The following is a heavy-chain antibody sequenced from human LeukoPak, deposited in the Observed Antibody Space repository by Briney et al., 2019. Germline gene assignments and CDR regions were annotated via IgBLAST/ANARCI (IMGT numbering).Heavy chain of an antibody. Sequence: GGSLRPSCAASGFTFSSYAMSWVRQAPGKGLEWVSSISGNSGRTYYADSVKGRFSISRDNSNNTLYLQMNSLRAEDAAVYYCAKSTSSWERVDYWGQGTLVTVSS. D-gene: IGHD6-13*01. CDR3: AKSTSSWERVDY. J-gene: IGHJ4*02. V-gene: IGHV3-23*01. CDR2: ISGNSGRT. CDR1: GFTFSSYA.